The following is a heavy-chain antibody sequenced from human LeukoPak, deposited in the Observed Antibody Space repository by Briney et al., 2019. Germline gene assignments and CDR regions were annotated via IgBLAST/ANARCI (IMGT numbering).Heavy chain of an antibody. Sequence: PSQTLSLTCTASGGSISSGGYYWSWIRQHPGKGLEWIGYIYYSGSTYYNPSLKSRVTISVDTSKNQFSLKLSSVTAADTAVYYCARDYYDSSGYRLLGYWGQGTLVTVSS. D-gene: IGHD3-22*01. CDR2: IYYSGST. V-gene: IGHV4-31*03. J-gene: IGHJ4*02. CDR3: ARDYYDSSGYRLLGY. CDR1: GGSISSGGYY.